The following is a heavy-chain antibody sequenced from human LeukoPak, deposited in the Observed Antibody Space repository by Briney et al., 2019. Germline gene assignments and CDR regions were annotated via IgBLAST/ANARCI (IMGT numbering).Heavy chain of an antibody. CDR2: IYYSGST. D-gene: IGHD3-22*01. V-gene: IGHV4-59*01. CDR1: GGSISSYY. Sequence: PSETLSLTCTVSGGSISSYYWSWIRQPPGKGLEWIGYIYYSGSTNYNPSLKSRVTISVDTSKNQFSLKLSSVTAADTAVYYCARGPPYYYDSSGRDAYFDYWGQGTLVTVSS. J-gene: IGHJ4*02. CDR3: ARGPPYYYDSSGRDAYFDY.